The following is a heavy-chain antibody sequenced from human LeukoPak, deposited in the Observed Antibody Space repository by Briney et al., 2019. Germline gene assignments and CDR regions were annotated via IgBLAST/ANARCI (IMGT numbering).Heavy chain of an antibody. D-gene: IGHD3-9*01. CDR2: ISSSTTTI. V-gene: IGHV3-48*02. CDR1: GFTFSSYN. CDR3: ARVAAGYSVNYFDY. J-gene: IGHJ4*02. Sequence: GGSLRLSCAVSGFTFSSYNMNWVRQAPGKGLEWVSYISSSTTTIYYADSVKGRFAISRDNAKNSLYLQMNSLRDEDTAVYYCARVAAGYSVNYFDYWGQGTLVTVSS.